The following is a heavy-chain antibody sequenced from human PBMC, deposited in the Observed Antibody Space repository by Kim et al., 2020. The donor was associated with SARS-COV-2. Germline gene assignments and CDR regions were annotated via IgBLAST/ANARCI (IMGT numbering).Heavy chain of an antibody. Sequence: GGSLRLSCAASGFTVSSNYMSWVRQAPGKGLEWVSVIYSGGSTYYADSVKGRFTISRDNSKNTLYLQMNSLRAEDTAVYYCARDNPVPAAYFDYWGQGTLVTVSS. CDR1: GFTVSSNY. D-gene: IGHD6-6*01. V-gene: IGHV3-66*01. J-gene: IGHJ4*02. CDR3: ARDNPVPAAYFDY. CDR2: IYSGGST.